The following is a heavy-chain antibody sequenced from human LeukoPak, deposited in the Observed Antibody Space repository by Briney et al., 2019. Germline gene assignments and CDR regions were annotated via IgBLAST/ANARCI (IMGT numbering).Heavy chain of an antibody. Sequence: GESLQISCKGSGYSFTNYWIGWVRRVPGKGREWMGIIYPGDSNTRYSPSFQGQVTISADMSISTAYLQWSSLKASDTAMYFCARRDTTGSIDYWGQGTLVTVSS. CDR3: ARRDTTGSIDY. CDR1: GYSFTNYW. V-gene: IGHV5-51*01. CDR2: IYPGDSNT. D-gene: IGHD6-19*01. J-gene: IGHJ4*02.